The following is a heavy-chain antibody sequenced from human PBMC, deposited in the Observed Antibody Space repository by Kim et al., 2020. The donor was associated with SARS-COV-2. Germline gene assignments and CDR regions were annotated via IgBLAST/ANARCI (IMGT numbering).Heavy chain of an antibody. D-gene: IGHD3-3*01. Sequence: ASVQVSCKASGYTFTSYDINWVRQATGQGLEWMGWMNPNSGNTGYAQKFQGRVTMTRNTSISTAYMELSSLRSEDTAVYYCARAPYYDFWSGSYYYYGMDVWGQGTTVTVSS. CDR2: MNPNSGNT. V-gene: IGHV1-8*01. CDR1: GYTFTSYD. J-gene: IGHJ6*02. CDR3: ARAPYYDFWSGSYYYYGMDV.